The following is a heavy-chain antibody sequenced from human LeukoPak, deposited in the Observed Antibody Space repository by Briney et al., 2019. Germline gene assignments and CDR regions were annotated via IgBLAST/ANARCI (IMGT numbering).Heavy chain of an antibody. D-gene: IGHD5-12*01. CDR1: GFTFNSYA. V-gene: IGHV3-23*01. Sequence: GGSLRLSCAASGFTFNSYAMSWVRQAPGKGLEWVSGITNSGGNTYYADSVKGRFTISRDNSKSTLYLQMNSLRAEDTAVFYCTKGGQTDRFDYWGQGALVTVSS. CDR3: TKGGQTDRFDY. CDR2: ITNSGGNT. J-gene: IGHJ4*02.